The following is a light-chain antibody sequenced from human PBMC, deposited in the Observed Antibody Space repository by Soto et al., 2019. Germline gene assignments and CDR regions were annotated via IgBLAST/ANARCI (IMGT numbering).Light chain of an antibody. V-gene: IGKV3-20*01. CDR1: QSLSNTY. Sequence: EIELTQSPGTLSLSPGERATLSCRASQSLSNTYVAWYQKKPGQAPRLLIHGASSRATGIPDRFSGSGSGTDFTLTISRLEPEDFAVYYCQQYAKSPYTFGQGTKLQIK. CDR3: QQYAKSPYT. CDR2: GAS. J-gene: IGKJ2*01.